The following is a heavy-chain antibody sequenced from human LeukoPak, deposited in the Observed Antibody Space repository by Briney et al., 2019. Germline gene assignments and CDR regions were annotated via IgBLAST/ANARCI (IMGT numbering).Heavy chain of an antibody. D-gene: IGHD2-2*01. CDR2: IYYSGST. Sequence: SETLSLTCTVSGGSISSGDYYWSWIRQPPGKGLEWIGYIYYSGSTYYNPSLKSRVTISVDTSKNQFSQKLSSVTAADTAVYYCARDGCSSTSCYGRGWFDPWGQGTLVTVSS. CDR3: ARDGCSSTSCYGRGWFDP. CDR1: GGSISSGDYY. J-gene: IGHJ5*02. V-gene: IGHV4-30-4*01.